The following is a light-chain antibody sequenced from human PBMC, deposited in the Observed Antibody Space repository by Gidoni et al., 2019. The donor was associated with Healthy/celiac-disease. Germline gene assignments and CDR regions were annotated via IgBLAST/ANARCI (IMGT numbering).Light chain of an antibody. CDR3: QQYYSTPLT. J-gene: IGKJ4*01. CDR2: WAS. V-gene: IGKV4-1*01. CDR1: QSVLYSSNNKNY. Sequence: SLGERATINCKSSQSVLYSSNNKNYLAWYQQKPGQPPKLLIYWASTRESGVPDRFSGSGSGTDFTLTISSLQAEDVAVYYCQQYYSTPLTFGGGTKVEIK.